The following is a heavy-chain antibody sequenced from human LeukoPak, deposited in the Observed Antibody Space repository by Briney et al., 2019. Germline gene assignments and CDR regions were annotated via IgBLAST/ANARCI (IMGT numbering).Heavy chain of an antibody. CDR2: ISGSGGST. CDR1: GFTFSSYA. V-gene: IGHV3-23*01. D-gene: IGHD5-12*01. J-gene: IGHJ4*02. CDR3: AKSSRTEWLRLLSYFVY. Sequence: GGSLRLSCAASGFTFSSYAMSWVRQAPGKGLEWVSAISGSGGSTYYADSVKGRFTISRDNSKNTLYLQMNSLRAEDTAVYYCAKSSRTEWLRLLSYFVYWGQGTLVTVSS.